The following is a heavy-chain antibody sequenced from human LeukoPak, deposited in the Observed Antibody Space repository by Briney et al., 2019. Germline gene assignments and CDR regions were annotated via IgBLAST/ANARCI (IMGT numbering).Heavy chain of an antibody. CDR2: IYYNGST. CDR3: ARRSMVRTVGYYYGMDV. Sequence: SETLSLTCTVSGGPISSSSYYWGWIRQPPGKGLEWIGSIYYNGSTYYNPSLKSRATISVDTSKRHFSLRLSSVTAADTAVYYCARRSMVRTVGYYYGMDVWGQGTTVTVSS. D-gene: IGHD4/OR15-4a*01. V-gene: IGHV4-39*02. J-gene: IGHJ6*02. CDR1: GGPISSSSYY.